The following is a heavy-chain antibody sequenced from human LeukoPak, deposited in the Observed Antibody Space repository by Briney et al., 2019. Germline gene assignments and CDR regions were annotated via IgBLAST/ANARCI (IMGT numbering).Heavy chain of an antibody. CDR1: GGTSSTYT. J-gene: IGHJ6*03. V-gene: IGHV1-69*05. CDR2: ITPVFGIT. CDR3: ARVDRYYFYLDV. Sequence: AASVKVSCKASGGTSSTYTVTWVRQAPGQGLEWMGGITPVFGITNYAQKFQGRVTIITDESTSTAYMELSSLISEDTAIYYCARVDRYYFYLDVWGKGTTVTVSS.